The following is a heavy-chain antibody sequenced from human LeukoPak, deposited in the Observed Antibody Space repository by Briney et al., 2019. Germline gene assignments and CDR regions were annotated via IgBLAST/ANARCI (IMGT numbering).Heavy chain of an antibody. CDR1: GGLISSGGYY. Sequence: NPSDTLSLTCTVSGGLISSGGYYWSWIRQPPGKGLEWIGYIYYTGSTYYSPSLKSRASISVDTSNNQFSLKLSSVSAADTAVYYCASHCSGGSCYRYYFDNWGQGTLVTVSS. CDR2: IYYTGST. V-gene: IGHV4-31*03. D-gene: IGHD2-15*01. J-gene: IGHJ4*02. CDR3: ASHCSGGSCYRYYFDN.